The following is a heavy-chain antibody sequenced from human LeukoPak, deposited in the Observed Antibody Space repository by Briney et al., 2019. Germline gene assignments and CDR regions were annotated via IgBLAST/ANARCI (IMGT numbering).Heavy chain of an antibody. Sequence: PSETLSLTCTVSGGSINSDYWSWIRQPPGKGLEWIGYIYYSGSTSYNPSLKSRVTISVDTSKNQFSLKLSSVTAADMAVYYCARGSRSGGSCYGYWGQGTLVTVSS. CDR3: ARGSRSGGSCYGY. J-gene: IGHJ4*02. V-gene: IGHV4-59*08. CDR2: IYYSGST. D-gene: IGHD2-15*01. CDR1: GGSINSDY.